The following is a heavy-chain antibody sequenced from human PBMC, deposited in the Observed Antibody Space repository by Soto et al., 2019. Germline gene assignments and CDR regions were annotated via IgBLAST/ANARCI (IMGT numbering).Heavy chain of an antibody. V-gene: IGHV3-23*01. CDR1: GFRFSDFA. Sequence: EVQLLESGGGVVQPGGSLRLSCAASGFRFSDFAMTWVRQAPGRGLEWVSAITGTASSTYYADSVKGRFTISRDNSKNRRYLQIHSLRAEDTAILYCAKGAEGYGVSSLGSWGQGTLVTVSS. CDR3: AKGAEGYGVSSLGS. D-gene: IGHD5-12*01. CDR2: ITGTASST. J-gene: IGHJ4*02.